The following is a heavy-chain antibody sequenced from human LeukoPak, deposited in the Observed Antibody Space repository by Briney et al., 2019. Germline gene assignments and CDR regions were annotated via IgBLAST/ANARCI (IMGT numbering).Heavy chain of an antibody. V-gene: IGHV1-46*01. Sequence: ASVKVSCKASGYTFTSYYMHWVRQAPGQGLEWMGVINPSGGGTSYPQKFQGRVTLTRDTSTSTVYMELSSLRSEDAAVYYCARDSNSGSYNVHAYWGQGTLVTVSS. CDR1: GYTFTSYY. J-gene: IGHJ4*02. CDR3: ARDSNSGSYNVHAY. CDR2: INPSGGGT. D-gene: IGHD3-10*01.